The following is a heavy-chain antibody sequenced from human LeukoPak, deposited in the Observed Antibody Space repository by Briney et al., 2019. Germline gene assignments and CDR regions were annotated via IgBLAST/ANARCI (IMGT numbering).Heavy chain of an antibody. CDR1: GFTFSSYN. CDR2: IYSDDTT. CDR3: ARRAGAYSHPYDY. V-gene: IGHV3-53*01. Sequence: GGSLRLSCAASGFTFSSYNMNWVRQAPGKGLEWVSLIYSDDTTLYADSVKGRFTISRDNSKNTLYLQMNSLRAEDTAVYYCARRAGAYSHPYDYWGQGTLVTVSS. D-gene: IGHD4/OR15-4a*01. J-gene: IGHJ4*02.